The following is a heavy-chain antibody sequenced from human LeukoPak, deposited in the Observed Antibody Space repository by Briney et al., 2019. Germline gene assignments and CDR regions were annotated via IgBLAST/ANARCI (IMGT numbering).Heavy chain of an antibody. CDR2: INPNSGGT. D-gene: IGHD1-7*01. V-gene: IGHV1-2*02. Sequence: GASVKVSCKASGYTFIGYYMHWVRQAPGQGLEWMGWINPNSGGTNYAQKFQGRVTMTRDTSISTAYMELSRLRSDDTAVYYCARGDWNYAAYYFDYWGQGTLVTVSS. CDR3: ARGDWNYAAYYFDY. CDR1: GYTFIGYY. J-gene: IGHJ4*02.